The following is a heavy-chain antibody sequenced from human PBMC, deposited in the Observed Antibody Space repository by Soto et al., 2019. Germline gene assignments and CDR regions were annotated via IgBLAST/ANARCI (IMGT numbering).Heavy chain of an antibody. Sequence: QITLKESGPTLVKPTQTLTLTCTFSGFSLTTTGVGVGWIRQPPGKALEWLAIIYWDDDKRYSPSLKSRLTITKDPSKNQVVLTMTNMDPVDTATYFCAHRAVLCSGGTCYSHPFDFWGQGTLVTVSS. D-gene: IGHD2-15*01. CDR2: IYWDDDK. CDR1: GFSLTTTGVG. V-gene: IGHV2-5*02. CDR3: AHRAVLCSGGTCYSHPFDF. J-gene: IGHJ4*02.